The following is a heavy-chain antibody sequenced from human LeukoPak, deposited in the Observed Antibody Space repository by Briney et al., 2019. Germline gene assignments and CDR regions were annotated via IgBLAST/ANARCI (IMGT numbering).Heavy chain of an antibody. V-gene: IGHV3-74*01. CDR1: GFTFNGYW. J-gene: IGHJ4*02. Sequence: PGGSPRLSCAASGFTFNGYWMHWVRQAPGKGLVWVSRIDSDGSSTTYADSVKGRFTISRDNAKNTLYLQMNSLRAEDTAVYYCANSDTVLGNWGQGTLVTVSS. CDR2: IDSDGSST. D-gene: IGHD5-18*01. CDR3: ANSDTVLGN.